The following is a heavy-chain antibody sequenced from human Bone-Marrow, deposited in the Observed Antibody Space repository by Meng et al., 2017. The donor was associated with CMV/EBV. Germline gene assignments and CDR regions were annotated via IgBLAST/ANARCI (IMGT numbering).Heavy chain of an antibody. CDR3: AREVMGGWHYYYGMDV. D-gene: IGHD2-15*01. V-gene: IGHV3-21*01. J-gene: IGHJ6*02. Sequence: GESLKISCAASGFTFSSYSMNWVRQAPGKGLEWVSSISSSSSYIYYADSVKGRFTISRDNAKSSLYLQMNSLRAEDTAVYYCAREVMGGWHYYYGMDVWGQGTTVTVAS. CDR1: GFTFSSYS. CDR2: ISSSSSYI.